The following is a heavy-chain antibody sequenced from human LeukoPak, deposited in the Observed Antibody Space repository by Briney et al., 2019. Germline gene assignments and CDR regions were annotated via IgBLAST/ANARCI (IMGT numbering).Heavy chain of an antibody. J-gene: IGHJ5*02. D-gene: IGHD3-10*01. CDR1: GYTFTSYG. CDR2: ISAYNGNT. Sequence: ASVKVSCKASGYTFTSYGISWVRQAPGQGLEWMGWISAYNGNTNYAQKLQGRVTMTTDTSTSTAYMELRSLRSDDTAVYYCARSTMVRGRNWFDPWGQGTLVTVSS. V-gene: IGHV1-18*01. CDR3: ARSTMVRGRNWFDP.